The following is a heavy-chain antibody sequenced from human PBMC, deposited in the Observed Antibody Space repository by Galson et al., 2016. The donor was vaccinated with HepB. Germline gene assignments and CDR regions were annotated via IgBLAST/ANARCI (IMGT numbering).Heavy chain of an antibody. V-gene: IGHV4-39*02. CDR3: PSDDY. Sequence: TLSLTCTVSGGSISSSHSYYWGWIRQPPGRGLEWIGTISYHGKTYYHPSLKSRVTISVDTSRNQSSLRLSSLTATDTPGYYCPSDDYWGRGTLVTVSS. CDR1: GGSISSSHSYY. J-gene: IGHJ4*02. CDR2: ISYHGKT.